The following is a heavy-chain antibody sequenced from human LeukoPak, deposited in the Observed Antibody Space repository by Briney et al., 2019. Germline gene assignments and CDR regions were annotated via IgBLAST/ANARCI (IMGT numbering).Heavy chain of an antibody. Sequence: PSETLSLTCTVSGGSISSSSYYWGWIRQPPGKGLEWIGSIYYSGSTYYNPSLKSRVTISVDTSKNQFSLKLSSVTAADTAVYYCASLYDYVWGSYRWFDYWGQGTLVTVSS. CDR3: ASLYDYVWGSYRWFDY. CDR2: IYYSGST. J-gene: IGHJ4*02. V-gene: IGHV4-39*07. CDR1: GGSISSSSYY. D-gene: IGHD3-16*02.